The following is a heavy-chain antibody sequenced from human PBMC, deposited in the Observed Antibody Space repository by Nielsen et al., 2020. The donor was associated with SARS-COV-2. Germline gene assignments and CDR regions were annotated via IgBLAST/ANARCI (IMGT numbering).Heavy chain of an antibody. CDR3: ARGHSYCSSTSCYMGIDAFDI. CDR2: ISYDGSNK. V-gene: IGHV3-30*03. J-gene: IGHJ3*02. Sequence: WIHQPPGKGLEWVAVISYDGSNKYYADSVKGRFTISRDNSKNTLYLQMNSLRAEDTAVYYCARGHSYCSSTSCYMGIDAFDIWGQGTMVTVSS. D-gene: IGHD2-2*02.